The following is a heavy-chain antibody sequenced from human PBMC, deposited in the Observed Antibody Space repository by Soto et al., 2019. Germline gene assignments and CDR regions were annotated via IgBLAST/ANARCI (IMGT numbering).Heavy chain of an antibody. Sequence: ASVKVSCKTSGYTFTNHYMHWVRQAPGQGLEWMGMIYPNGGTTDYAQKFQGRVTMTSDTSTTTVYMELSSLTADDRAVYYCVRDNSGFDYWGQGTVVTVSS. CDR3: VRDNSGFDY. D-gene: IGHD6-13*01. CDR1: GYTFTNHY. V-gene: IGHV1-46*03. J-gene: IGHJ4*02. CDR2: IYPNGGTT.